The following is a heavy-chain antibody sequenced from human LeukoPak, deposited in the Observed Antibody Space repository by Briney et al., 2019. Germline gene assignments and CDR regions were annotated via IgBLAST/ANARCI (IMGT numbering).Heavy chain of an antibody. Sequence: GGSLRLSCAASGFIFSSYAMSWVRQAPGKGLEWVSTISGSGGSTYYADSVRGRFTISRDNAKNTLYLQMNSLRAEDAALYYCAKDQPEAYFDYWGQGTLVTVSS. D-gene: IGHD1-14*01. CDR1: GFIFSSYA. CDR2: ISGSGGST. J-gene: IGHJ4*02. V-gene: IGHV3-23*01. CDR3: AKDQPEAYFDY.